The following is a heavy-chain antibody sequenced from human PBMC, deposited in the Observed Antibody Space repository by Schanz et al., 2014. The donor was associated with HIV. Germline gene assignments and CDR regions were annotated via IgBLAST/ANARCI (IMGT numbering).Heavy chain of an antibody. Sequence: EVQLLESGGGLVQAGGSLSLSCAASGFTFKSYAMSWVRQAPGKGLEWVSAISATGGSTYYADSVKGRFTISRDNSKNTLYLQMNSLRPEDTAVYYCAKDKSRHTYSSSSIFDPWGQGTLVTVSS. CDR1: GFTFKSYA. CDR2: ISATGGST. D-gene: IGHD6-13*01. V-gene: IGHV3-23*01. CDR3: AKDKSRHTYSSSSIFDP. J-gene: IGHJ5*02.